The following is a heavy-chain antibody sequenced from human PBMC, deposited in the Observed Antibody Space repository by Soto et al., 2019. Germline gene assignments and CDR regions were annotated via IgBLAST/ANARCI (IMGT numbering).Heavy chain of an antibody. CDR2: IIPIFGTA. V-gene: IGHV1-69*13. D-gene: IGHD3-3*01. Sequence: ASVKVSCKASGRTFSSYAISRVRQAPGQGLEWMGGIIPIFGTANYAQKVHGRVTITADESTSTAYMELSSLRSEDTAVYYCARGWVYDFWSGFLRSYYYYGMDVWGQGTTVTVSS. CDR3: ARGWVYDFWSGFLRSYYYYGMDV. J-gene: IGHJ6*02. CDR1: GRTFSSYA.